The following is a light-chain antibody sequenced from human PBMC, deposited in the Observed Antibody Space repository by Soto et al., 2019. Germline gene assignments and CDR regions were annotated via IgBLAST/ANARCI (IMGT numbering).Light chain of an antibody. CDR1: QSVSDK. J-gene: IGKJ1*01. V-gene: IGKV3-15*01. Sequence: EIVMTHSPATLSVSPCERATLSSRASQSVSDKLAWYQQKPGQAPRLLIYHASARATGIPARFSGSGSGIEFTLTISDVEPEDFAVYYCHQRQSWPRTFGQGTKVDIK. CDR3: HQRQSWPRT. CDR2: HAS.